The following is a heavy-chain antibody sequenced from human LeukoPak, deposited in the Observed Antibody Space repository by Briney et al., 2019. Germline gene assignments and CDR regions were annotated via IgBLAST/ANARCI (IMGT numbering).Heavy chain of an antibody. D-gene: IGHD6-19*01. V-gene: IGHV3-30*02. CDR2: IRFDGTNK. J-gene: IGHJ4*02. CDR1: GLTFSNYG. Sequence: GGSLRLSCAASGLTFSNYGMNWVRQAPGKGLEWVAFIRFDGTNKYYADSVKGRFTISRDNSKNTLYLQMNSLRAEDTAVYYCAKDLDSTSSDWSDFDYWGQGTLVTVSS. CDR3: AKDLDSTSSDWSDFDY.